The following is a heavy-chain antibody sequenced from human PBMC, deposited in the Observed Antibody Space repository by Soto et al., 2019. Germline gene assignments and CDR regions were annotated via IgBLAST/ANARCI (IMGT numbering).Heavy chain of an antibody. J-gene: IGHJ4*02. CDR1: GGSISSYY. V-gene: IGHV4-59*01. CDR2: IYYSGST. D-gene: IGHD3-9*01. Sequence: SETLSLTCTVSGGSISSYYWSWIRQPPGKGLEWIGYIYYSGSTNYNPSLKSRVTISVDTSKNQFSLKLSSVTAADTAVYYCARGGYVILTGPHHLDFVYWGQGTLVTLSS. CDR3: ARGGYVILTGPHHLDFVY.